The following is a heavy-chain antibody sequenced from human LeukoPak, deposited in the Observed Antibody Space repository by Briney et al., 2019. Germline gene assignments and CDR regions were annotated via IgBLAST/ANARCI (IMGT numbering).Heavy chain of an antibody. Sequence: ASGPTLVNPTQTPTLTCTFSGFSLSTSGVGVGWIRQPPGKALEWLALIYWNDDNRYSPSLKSRLTITRDTSKNQVVLTMTKMDPVDTATYYCAHYGDYRFMYYFDYWGQGALVTVSS. CDR3: AHYGDYRFMYYFDY. D-gene: IGHD4-17*01. CDR2: IYWNDDN. J-gene: IGHJ4*02. V-gene: IGHV2-5*01. CDR1: GFSLSTSGVG.